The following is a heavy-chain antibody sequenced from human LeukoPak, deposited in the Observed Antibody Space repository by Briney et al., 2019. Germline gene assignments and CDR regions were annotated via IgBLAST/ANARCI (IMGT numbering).Heavy chain of an antibody. Sequence: PSETLSLTCTVSGASISSYYWSWIRQPPGKGLEWIGYIYYSGSTNYNPSLKSRVTISVDTSMNQFSLKLSSVTAADTAVYYCARQAVSSGYYHYYYYMNVWGKGTTVTVSS. V-gene: IGHV4-59*01. CDR2: IYYSGST. CDR1: GASISSYY. D-gene: IGHD3-22*01. J-gene: IGHJ6*03. CDR3: ARQAVSSGYYHYYYYMNV.